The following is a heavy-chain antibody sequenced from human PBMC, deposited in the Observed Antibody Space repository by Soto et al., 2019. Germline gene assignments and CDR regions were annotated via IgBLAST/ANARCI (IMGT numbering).Heavy chain of an antibody. J-gene: IGHJ6*02. D-gene: IGHD4-17*01. CDR1: GFTFSSYG. CDR2: IWYDGSNK. V-gene: IGHV3-33*01. CDR3: ARGDDYGDYKGVYYYGIDV. Sequence: QVQLVESGGGVVQPGRSLRLSCAASGFTFSSYGMHWVRQAPGKGLEWVAVIWYDGSNKYYADSVKGRFTISRDNSKNTLYTKINSLSADDTYLYYCARGDDYGDYKGVYYYGIDVWGQGTPVTVSS.